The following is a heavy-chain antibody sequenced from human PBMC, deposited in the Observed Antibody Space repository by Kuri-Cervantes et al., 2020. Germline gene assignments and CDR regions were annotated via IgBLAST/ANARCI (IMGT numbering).Heavy chain of an antibody. V-gene: IGHV3-21*03. D-gene: IGHD3-10*01. J-gene: IGHJ4*02. Sequence: GGSLRLSCAASGFTFSSYSMNWVRQAPGKGLEWVSSISSSSSYIYYADSVKGRFTISRDNAKNSLYLQMNSLRAEDTAVYYCARDSSLLWFGECEYYFDYWGQGTLVTVSS. CDR1: GFTFSSYS. CDR3: ARDSSLLWFGECEYYFDY. CDR2: ISSSSSYI.